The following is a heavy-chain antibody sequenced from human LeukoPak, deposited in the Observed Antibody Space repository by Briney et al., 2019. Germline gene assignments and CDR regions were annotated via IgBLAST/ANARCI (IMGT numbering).Heavy chain of an antibody. J-gene: IGHJ4*02. CDR3: GQARPSSEIDY. V-gene: IGHV3-23*01. CDR1: GFTFSSYA. CDR2: ISGSGGST. Sequence: GGSLRLSCAASGFTFSSYAMSWVRQAPGKGLEGVSAISGSGGSTYYADSVKGRFTISRDNSKNTLYLQMNSLRAEDTAVYYCGQARPSSEIDYWGQGTLVTVSS. D-gene: IGHD3-22*01.